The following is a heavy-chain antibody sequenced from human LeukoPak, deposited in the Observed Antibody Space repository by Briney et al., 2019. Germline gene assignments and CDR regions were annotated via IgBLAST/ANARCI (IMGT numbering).Heavy chain of an antibody. CDR3: ARGAQWFGELIGAFDI. CDR2: IYYSGST. CDR1: GGTISSYY. Sequence: SETLSLTCTVSGGTISSYYWSWIRQPPGKGLEWIGYIYYSGSTNYNPSLKSRVTISVDTSKNQFSLKLSSVTAADTAVYYCARGAQWFGELIGAFDIWDQGTTVTVSS. D-gene: IGHD3-10*01. V-gene: IGHV4-59*01. J-gene: IGHJ3*02.